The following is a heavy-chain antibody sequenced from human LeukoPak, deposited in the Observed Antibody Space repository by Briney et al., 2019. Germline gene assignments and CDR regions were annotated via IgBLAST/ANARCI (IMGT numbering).Heavy chain of an antibody. J-gene: IGHJ4*02. V-gene: IGHV3-23*01. Sequence: GGSLRLSCAASGFTFDVYAMSWVRQAPGKGLKWVSLISASGGNTNYADSVKGRFTISRDNSKNTLYLQMNSLRAEDTAVYYCARDSACEWLPDYYFDYWGQGTLVTVSS. D-gene: IGHD5-24*01. CDR1: GFTFDVYA. CDR2: ISASGGNT. CDR3: ARDSACEWLPDYYFDY.